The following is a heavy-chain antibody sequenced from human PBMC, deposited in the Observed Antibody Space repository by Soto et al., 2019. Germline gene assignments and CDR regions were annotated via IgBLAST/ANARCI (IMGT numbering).Heavy chain of an antibody. CDR2: IYWDDDK. Sequence: QITLNESGPTVVRPTETLTLTCRFSGFSLTTSGVGVGWIRQSPGKAPEWLALIYWDDDKRYSASLKSRLTITKDTSKNQVVLTVSDLDPTDTATYYCAHRVLRTVFGLVTTSAIFFDCWGPGTPGAVSS. CDR1: GFSLTTSGVG. J-gene: IGHJ4*01. V-gene: IGHV2-5*02. CDR3: AHRVLRTVFGLVTTSAIFFDC. D-gene: IGHD3-3*01.